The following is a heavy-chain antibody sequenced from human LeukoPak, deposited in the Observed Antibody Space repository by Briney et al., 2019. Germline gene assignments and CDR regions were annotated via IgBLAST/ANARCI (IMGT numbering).Heavy chain of an antibody. CDR1: GGSISSYY. J-gene: IGHJ4*02. V-gene: IGHV4-59*08. Sequence: SETLSLTCTVSGGSISSYYWSWIRQPPGKGLEWIGYIYYSGSTNYNPSLKSRVTISVDTSKNQFSLKLSSVTAADTAVYYCARRGDYGSGAYVYWGQGTPVTVSS. CDR3: ARRGDYGSGAYVY. D-gene: IGHD3-10*01. CDR2: IYYSGST.